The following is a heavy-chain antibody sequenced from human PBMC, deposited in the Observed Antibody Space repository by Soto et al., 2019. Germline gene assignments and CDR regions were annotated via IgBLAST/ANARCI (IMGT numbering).Heavy chain of an antibody. D-gene: IGHD2-15*01. CDR2: IYYSGST. Sequence: QVQLQESGPGLVKPSQTLSLTCTVSGGSISSGGYYWSWIRQHPGKGLEWIGYIYYSGSTYYNPSLQSRDTISVDTSKNQFSLKLRSVTAADTAVYYCARSEGYCSGGSCYRYYYYYMDVWGKGTTVTVSS. J-gene: IGHJ6*03. CDR1: GGSISSGGYY. V-gene: IGHV4-31*03. CDR3: ARSEGYCSGGSCYRYYYYYMDV.